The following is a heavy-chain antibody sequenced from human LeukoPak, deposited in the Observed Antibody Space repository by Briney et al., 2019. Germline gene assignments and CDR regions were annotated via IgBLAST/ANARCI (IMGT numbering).Heavy chain of an antibody. CDR1: GGSISSHY. CDR3: ARGGGNDDFWSGYYTNHYYYYYMDV. CDR2: IYYDGST. D-gene: IGHD3-3*01. J-gene: IGHJ6*03. Sequence: SQTLSLTCIVSGGSISSHYWSWIRQPPGKGLEWIGYIYYDGSTNYNPSLTSRVTISVDTSKNQFSLKLSSVTAADTAVYYCARGGGNDDFWSGYYTNHYYYYYMDVWGKGTTVTVSS. V-gene: IGHV4-59*11.